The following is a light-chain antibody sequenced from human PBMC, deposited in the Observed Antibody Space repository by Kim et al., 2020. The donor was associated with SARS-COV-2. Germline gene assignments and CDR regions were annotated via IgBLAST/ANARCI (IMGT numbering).Light chain of an antibody. V-gene: IGLV3-19*01. CDR2: GKN. J-gene: IGLJ2*01. CDR3: YSRDSSGNHVV. CDR1: SLRSYY. Sequence: SSELTQDPAVSVALGQTVRITCQGDSLRSYYASWYQQKPGQAPVLVIYGKNNRPSGIPDRFSGSSSGNTASLTITGAQAEDEADYYCYSRDSSGNHVVFGGGTQLTVL.